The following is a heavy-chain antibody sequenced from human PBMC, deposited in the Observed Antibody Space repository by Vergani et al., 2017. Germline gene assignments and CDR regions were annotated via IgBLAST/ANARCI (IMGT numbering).Heavy chain of an antibody. D-gene: IGHD3-22*01. CDR3: ATEPHYYDSSREVDY. CDR1: GFTFSSYW. J-gene: IGHJ4*02. Sequence: EVQLVESGGGLVQPGGSLRLSCAASGFTFSSYWMHWVRQAPGKGLVWVSRINSDGSSTSYADSVKGRFTISRDNAKNTLYLQMNSLRAEDTAVYYCATEPHYYDSSREVDYWGQGTLVTVSS. V-gene: IGHV3-74*01. CDR2: INSDGSST.